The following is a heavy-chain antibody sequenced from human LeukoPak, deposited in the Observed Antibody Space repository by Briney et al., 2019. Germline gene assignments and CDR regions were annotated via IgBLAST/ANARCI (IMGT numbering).Heavy chain of an antibody. CDR3: SRGVVMVGIDY. Sequence: GGSLRLSCAASAVTFSSYEMYWVRQAPGKGLEWVSYITSRGSTINYADSVKGRFTISRDNAKNSLYLKRHSLTAEDTAAYYCSRGVVMVGIDYCGQGTPVTVSS. CDR1: AVTFSSYE. CDR2: ITSRGSTI. J-gene: IGHJ4*02. V-gene: IGHV3-48*03. D-gene: IGHD3-3*01.